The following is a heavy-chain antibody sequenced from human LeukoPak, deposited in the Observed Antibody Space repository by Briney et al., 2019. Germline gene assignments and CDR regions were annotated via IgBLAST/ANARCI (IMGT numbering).Heavy chain of an antibody. CDR1: GFAFSNAW. V-gene: IGHV3-15*01. D-gene: IGHD3-16*01. CDR3: ALGGDYFDY. CDR2: IKSKTDGGTT. J-gene: IGHJ4*02. Sequence: GGSLRLSCAASGFAFSNAWMSWVRQAPGKGLEWVGRIKSKTDGGTTDYTAPVKGRFTISRDDSKNTLYLRMNSLKTEDTAVYYCALGGDYFDYWGQGTLVTVSS.